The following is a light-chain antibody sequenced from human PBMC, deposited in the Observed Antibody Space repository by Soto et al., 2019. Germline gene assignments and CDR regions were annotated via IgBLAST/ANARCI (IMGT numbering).Light chain of an antibody. V-gene: IGKV3-15*01. J-gene: IGKJ1*01. CDR3: QQYNNWPQT. CDR1: ESVSTN. CDR2: DVS. Sequence: ETVMTQSPATLSVSPGERATLSCRASESVSTNLAWYQQKPGQAPRLLIYDVSTGATGVPARFSGRGSATDFTLTISSLQSEDFAVYYCQQYNNWPQTFGQGTKVDIK.